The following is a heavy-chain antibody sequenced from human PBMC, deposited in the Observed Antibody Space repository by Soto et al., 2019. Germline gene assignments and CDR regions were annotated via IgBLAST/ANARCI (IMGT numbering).Heavy chain of an antibody. D-gene: IGHD3-22*01. CDR1: GFTFSSHA. CDR2: ISGSGGST. Sequence: GGSLRLPCAASGFTFSSHAMSWIRKAPGKGLEWVSAISGSGGSTYYADSVKGRFTISRDNSKNTLYLQMNSLRAEDTAVYYCAKDLDYYDSSGYSTGAFDILGQGKMVTVS. J-gene: IGHJ3*02. V-gene: IGHV3-23*01. CDR3: AKDLDYYDSSGYSTGAFDI.